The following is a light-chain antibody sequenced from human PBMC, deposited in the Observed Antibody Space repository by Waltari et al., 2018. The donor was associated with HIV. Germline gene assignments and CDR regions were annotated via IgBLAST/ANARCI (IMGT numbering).Light chain of an antibody. CDR3: AAWDDSLSGRV. CDR2: GNN. J-gene: IGLJ3*02. CDR1: SSNIGSSY. V-gene: IGLV1-47*01. Sequence: QSVLTQPPSASGTPGQRVTISCSGSSSNIGSSYIYWYQQLPGTAPKLLVYGNNLRPSGVPDRFSGSKSGTSASLAISGLRSEDEADYYCAAWDDSLSGRVFGGGTKLTVL.